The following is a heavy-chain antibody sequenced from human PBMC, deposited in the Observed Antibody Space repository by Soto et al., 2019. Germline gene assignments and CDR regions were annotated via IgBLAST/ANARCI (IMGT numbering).Heavy chain of an antibody. CDR1: GFSLSTSGVG. J-gene: IGHJ3*02. D-gene: IGHD6-13*01. V-gene: IGHV2-5*02. CDR2: IYWDDDK. Sequence: QITLKESGPPLVKPTQTLTLTCTFSGFSLSTSGVGVGWIRQPPGKALEWLALIYWDDDKRYSPSLKSRLTITKDTSKNQVVLTMTNMDPVDTATYYWAHRLESRTLSRWAYAFDIWGQGTMVTVSS. CDR3: AHRLESRTLSRWAYAFDI.